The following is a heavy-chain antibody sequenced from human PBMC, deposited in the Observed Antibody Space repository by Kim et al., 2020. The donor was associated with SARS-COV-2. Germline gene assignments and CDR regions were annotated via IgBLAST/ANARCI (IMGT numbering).Heavy chain of an antibody. CDR3: AAAFDI. V-gene: IGHV4-39*01. Sequence: YYSGNTYYNPSLKSRVTISVDTSKNQFSLKLSSVTAADTAVYYCAAAFDIWGQGTMVTVSS. CDR2: YYSGNT. J-gene: IGHJ3*02.